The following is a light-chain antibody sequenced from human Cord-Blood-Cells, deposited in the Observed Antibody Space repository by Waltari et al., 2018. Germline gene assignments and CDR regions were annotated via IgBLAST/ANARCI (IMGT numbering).Light chain of an antibody. CDR1: QSVLYSSNNKND. CDR2: WAS. Sequence: DIVMTQSPDSLAVSLGARATINCKSSQSVLYSSNNKNDLAWYQQKPGQPPKLLIYWASTRESGVPDRFSGSGSGTDVTLTISSLQAEDVAVYYCQQYYSTPWTFGQGTKVEIK. CDR3: QQYYSTPWT. J-gene: IGKJ1*01. V-gene: IGKV4-1*01.